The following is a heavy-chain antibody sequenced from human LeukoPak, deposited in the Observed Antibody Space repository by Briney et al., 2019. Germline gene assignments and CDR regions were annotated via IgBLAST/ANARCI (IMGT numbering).Heavy chain of an antibody. Sequence: SETLSLTCTVSGGSISSSSYYWGWIRQPPGKGLEWIGSIYYSGSTYYNPSLKSRVTISVDTSENQFSLKLSSVTAADTAVYYCARDKEALNDYWGQGTLVTVSS. CDR3: ARDKEALNDY. V-gene: IGHV4-39*02. CDR1: GGSISSSSYY. J-gene: IGHJ4*02. CDR2: IYYSGST.